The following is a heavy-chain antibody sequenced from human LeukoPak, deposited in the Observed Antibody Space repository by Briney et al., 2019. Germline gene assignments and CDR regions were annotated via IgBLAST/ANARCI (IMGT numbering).Heavy chain of an antibody. Sequence: SETLSLTCTVSGGSIRSYKWNWIRQPPGKGLEWIGSIYYSGSTYYNPSLKSRVTISVDTSKNQFSLKLNSVTATDTAVYYCARHYGPWGQGTLVTVSS. J-gene: IGHJ4*02. CDR1: GGSIRSYK. V-gene: IGHV4-59*08. CDR2: IYYSGST. CDR3: ARHYGP. D-gene: IGHD3-10*01.